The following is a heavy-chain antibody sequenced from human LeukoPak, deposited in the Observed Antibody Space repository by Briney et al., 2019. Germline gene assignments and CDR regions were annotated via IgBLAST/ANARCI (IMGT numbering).Heavy chain of an antibody. CDR2: IKQDGSEK. CDR1: GFTFSSYW. V-gene: IGHV3-7*01. J-gene: IGHJ4*02. D-gene: IGHD5-12*01. Sequence: SGGSLRLSCAASGFTFSSYWMSWVRQAPGKGLEWVANIKQDGSEKYYVDSVEGRFTISRDNAKNSLYLQMNSLRAEDTAVYYCARERGYSGYEIDYWGQGTLVTVSS. CDR3: ARERGYSGYEIDY.